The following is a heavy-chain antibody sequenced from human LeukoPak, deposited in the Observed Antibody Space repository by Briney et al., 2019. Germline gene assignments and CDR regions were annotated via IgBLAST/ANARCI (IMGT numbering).Heavy chain of an antibody. Sequence: GGSLRLSCAASGFTFSSYAMSWVRQAPGKGLEWASAISGSGGSTYYADSVKGRFTISRDNSKNTLYLQMNSLRAEDTAVYCCAKVDDYGDYYFDYWGQGTLVTVSS. CDR1: GFTFSSYA. V-gene: IGHV3-23*01. CDR2: ISGSGGST. J-gene: IGHJ4*02. CDR3: AKVDDYGDYYFDY. D-gene: IGHD4-17*01.